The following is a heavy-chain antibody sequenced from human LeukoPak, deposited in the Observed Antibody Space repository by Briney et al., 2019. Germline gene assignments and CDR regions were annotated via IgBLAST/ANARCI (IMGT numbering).Heavy chain of an antibody. Sequence: PSETLSLTCAVYGGSFSGYYWSWIRQPPGKGLEWIGEINHSGSTNYNPSLKSRVTISVDTSKNQFSLKLSSVTAADTAVYFCARDLRTYYPRHFDSWGQGTLVTVSS. D-gene: IGHD3-22*01. V-gene: IGHV4-34*01. CDR1: GGSFSGYY. J-gene: IGHJ4*02. CDR3: ARDLRTYYPRHFDS. CDR2: INHSGST.